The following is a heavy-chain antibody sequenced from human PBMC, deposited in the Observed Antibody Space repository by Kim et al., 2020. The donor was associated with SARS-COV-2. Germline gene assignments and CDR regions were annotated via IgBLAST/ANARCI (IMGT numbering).Heavy chain of an antibody. D-gene: IGHD5-12*01. Sequence: YYADSVKGRFTISRDNSKNTLYLQMNSLRAEDTAVYYCARVLGGYEAFDYWGQGTLVTVSS. CDR3: ARVLGGYEAFDY. V-gene: IGHV3-53*01. J-gene: IGHJ4*02.